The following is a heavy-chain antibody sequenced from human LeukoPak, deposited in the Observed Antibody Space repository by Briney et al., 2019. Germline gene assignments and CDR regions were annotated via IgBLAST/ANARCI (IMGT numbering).Heavy chain of an antibody. Sequence: SETLSLTCTVSGGSISSSSYYWGWIRQPPGKGLEWIGNIYYSGSTYYNPSLKSRVTISVDTSKNQFSLKLSSVTAADTAVYYCARDRGSYGYFDYWGQGTLVTVSS. D-gene: IGHD1-26*01. CDR1: GGSISSSSYY. CDR2: IYYSGST. CDR3: ARDRGSYGYFDY. V-gene: IGHV4-39*07. J-gene: IGHJ4*02.